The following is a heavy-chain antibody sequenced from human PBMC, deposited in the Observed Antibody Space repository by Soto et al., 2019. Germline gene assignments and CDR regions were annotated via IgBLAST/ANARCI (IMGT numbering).Heavy chain of an antibody. V-gene: IGHV2-5*01. CDR2: IYWYEDQ. J-gene: IGHJ5*02. CDR3: AHYVSTSPAGWFDP. CDR1: GLSLSTSGEA. D-gene: IGHD3-10*02. Sequence: QLTLKESGPTLVKPTQTLTLTCTFSGLSLSTSGEAVGWIRQPPGKALEWLALIYWYEDQRYNPTLKTRLPLTKDTSKNQVVLTLPNLDPVDTATYYCAHYVSTSPAGWFDPWGQGILVTVSS.